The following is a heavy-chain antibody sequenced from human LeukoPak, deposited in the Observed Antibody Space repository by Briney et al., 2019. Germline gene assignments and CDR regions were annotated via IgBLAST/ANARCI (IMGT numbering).Heavy chain of an antibody. J-gene: IGHJ6*03. Sequence: PSETLSLTCTVSGGSISSYYWSWIRQPPGKGLEWIGYIYYSGSTNYNPSLKSRVTISVDTSKNQFSLKLSSVTAADTAVYYCARVGSNWNYALNYYYMDVWGKGTTVTVSS. CDR1: GGSISSYY. V-gene: IGHV4-59*01. CDR3: ARVGSNWNYALNYYYMDV. D-gene: IGHD1-7*01. CDR2: IYYSGST.